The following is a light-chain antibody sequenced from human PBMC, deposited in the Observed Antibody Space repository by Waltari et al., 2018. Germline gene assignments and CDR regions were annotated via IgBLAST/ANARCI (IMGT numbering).Light chain of an antibody. Sequence: EIVLTQSPGTLSLSPGERATLSCRASQSVSSSYLAWYQQKPGKAPRLRIYGASSSATGLPDRFSGSGSGTDFTLTISRIEPEDCAVYYCQQYGSSRWTFGQGTKVEIK. J-gene: IGKJ1*01. V-gene: IGKV3-20*01. CDR2: GAS. CDR3: QQYGSSRWT. CDR1: QSVSSSY.